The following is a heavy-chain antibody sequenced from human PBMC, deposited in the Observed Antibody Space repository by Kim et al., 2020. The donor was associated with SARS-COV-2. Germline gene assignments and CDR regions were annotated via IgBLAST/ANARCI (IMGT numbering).Heavy chain of an antibody. Sequence: SETLSLTCAVYGGSFSGYYWSWIRQPPGKGLEWIGEINHSGSTNYNPSLKSRVTISVDTSKNQFSPKMSSVTAADTAVYYCARVWTNKIYDYVWGSYKVAFDPWGQGTLVTVSS. V-gene: IGHV4-34*01. CDR1: GGSFSGYY. D-gene: IGHD3-16*01. CDR3: ARVWTNKIYDYVWGSYKVAFDP. CDR2: INHSGST. J-gene: IGHJ5*02.